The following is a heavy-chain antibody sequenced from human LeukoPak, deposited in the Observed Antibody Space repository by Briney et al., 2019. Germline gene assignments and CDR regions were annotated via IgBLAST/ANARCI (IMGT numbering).Heavy chain of an antibody. V-gene: IGHV1-8*01. CDR3: ARRTWRKVVPAAIRWYNWNYEP. J-gene: IGHJ5*02. CDR2: MNPNSGNT. Sequence: GASVKVSCKASGYTFTSYDINWVRQATGQGLEWMGWMNPNSGNTGYAQKFQGRVTMTRNTSISTAYMELSSLRSEDTAVYYCARRTWRKVVPAAIRWYNWNYEPWGQGTLVTVSS. D-gene: IGHD2-2*01. CDR1: GYTFTSYD.